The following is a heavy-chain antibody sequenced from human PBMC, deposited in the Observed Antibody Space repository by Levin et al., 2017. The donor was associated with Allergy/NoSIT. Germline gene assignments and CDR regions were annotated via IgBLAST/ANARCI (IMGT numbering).Heavy chain of an antibody. J-gene: IGHJ4*02. V-gene: IGHV4-59*01. D-gene: IGHD7-27*01. CDR1: GGSISSYY. Sequence: SCTVSGGSISSYYWSWIRQPPGKGLEWIGYIHYSGSTNYNPSLKSRVTISVDTSKNQFSLKLSSVTAADTAVYYCARGATGDWMGSFDYWGQGTLVTVSS. CDR2: IHYSGST. CDR3: ARGATGDWMGSFDY.